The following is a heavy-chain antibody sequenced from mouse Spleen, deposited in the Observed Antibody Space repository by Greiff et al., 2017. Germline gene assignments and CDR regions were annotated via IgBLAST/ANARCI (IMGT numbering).Heavy chain of an antibody. V-gene: IGHV5-17*01. Sequence: DVQLVESGGGLVKPGGSLKLSCAASGFTFSDYGMHWVRQAPEKGLEWVAYISSGSSTIYYADTVKGRFTISRDNAKNTLFLQMTSLRSEDTAMYYCARDPFAYWGQGTLVTVSA. J-gene: IGHJ3*01. CDR2: ISSGSSTI. CDR1: GFTFSDYG. CDR3: ARDPFAY.